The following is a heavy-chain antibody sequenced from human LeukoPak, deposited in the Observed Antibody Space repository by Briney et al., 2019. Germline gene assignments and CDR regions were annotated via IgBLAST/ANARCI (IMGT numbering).Heavy chain of an antibody. V-gene: IGHV3-23*01. D-gene: IGHD6-6*01. Sequence: PGGSLRLSCVASGFTFSNYGMNWVRQAPGKGLEWTSAISDDGRSIYYTDSVKGRFTISRDNSKNTLFLQMNSLKAEDTAMYYCTKRVPYTSSPVYLDCWGQGTLVTVSS. J-gene: IGHJ4*02. CDR1: GFTFSNYG. CDR3: TKRVPYTSSPVYLDC. CDR2: ISDDGRSI.